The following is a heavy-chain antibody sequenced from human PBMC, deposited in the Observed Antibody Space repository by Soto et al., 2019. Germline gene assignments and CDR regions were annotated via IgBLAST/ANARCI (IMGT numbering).Heavy chain of an antibody. CDR3: ARDGCSWYEGTPGLNWFDP. J-gene: IGHJ5*02. Sequence: ASVKVSCKASGYTFTGYYMHWVRQAPGQGLEWMGWINPNSGGTNYAQKFQGRVTMTRDTSISTAYMELSRLRSDDTAVYYCARDGCSWYEGTPGLNWFDPWGQGTLVTVSS. D-gene: IGHD6-13*01. CDR1: GYTFTGYY. V-gene: IGHV1-2*02. CDR2: INPNSGGT.